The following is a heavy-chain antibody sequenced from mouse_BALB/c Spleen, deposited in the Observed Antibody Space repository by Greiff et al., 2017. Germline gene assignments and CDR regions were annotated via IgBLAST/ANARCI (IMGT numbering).Heavy chain of an antibody. CDR2: ISYSGST. J-gene: IGHJ2*01. D-gene: IGHD2-3*01. V-gene: IGHV3-2*02. Sequence: EVQLQESGPGLVKPSQSLSLTCTVTGYSITSDYAWHWIRQFPGNKLEWMGYISYSGSTSYNPSLKSRISITRDTSKNQFFLQLNSVTTEDTATYYCARWLLRGYYFDYWGQGTTLTVSS. CDR3: ARWLLRGYYFDY. CDR1: GYSITSDYA.